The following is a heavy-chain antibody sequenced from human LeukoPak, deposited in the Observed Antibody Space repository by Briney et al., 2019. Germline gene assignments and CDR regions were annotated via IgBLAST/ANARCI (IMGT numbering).Heavy chain of an antibody. CDR3: ARGHYYGSGSLDY. V-gene: IGHV3-23*01. J-gene: IGHJ4*02. CDR2: IGGLEGST. CDR1: GLAFSSYG. Sequence: GGSLRLSRAASGLAFSSYGMSGVRQAPGRGRAWVSAIGGLEGSTYYADSAKGRFTIYRDNSKNTLSVQMSRHGAEDTGVYYCARGHYYGSGSLDYWGQGTLVTVSS. D-gene: IGHD3-10*01.